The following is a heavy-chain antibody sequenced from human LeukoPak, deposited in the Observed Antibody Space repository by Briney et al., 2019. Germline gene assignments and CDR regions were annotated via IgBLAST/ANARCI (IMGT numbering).Heavy chain of an antibody. Sequence: SGGSLRLSCAASGFTFSSYAMSWVRQAPGKGLEWVSAISGSGGSTYYADSVKGRFTISRDNSKNTLYLQMNSLRAEDTAVYYCAKDHRKTIYGVLDYWGQGTLVTVSS. CDR2: ISGSGGST. V-gene: IGHV3-23*01. CDR1: GFTFSSYA. CDR3: AKDHRKTIYGVLDY. D-gene: IGHD1/OR15-1a*01. J-gene: IGHJ4*02.